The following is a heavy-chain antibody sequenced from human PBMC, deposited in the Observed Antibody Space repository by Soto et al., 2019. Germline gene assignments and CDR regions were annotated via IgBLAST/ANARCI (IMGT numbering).Heavy chain of an antibody. CDR3: AGWYSSSSYYFDY. V-gene: IGHV4-34*01. CDR2: INHSGST. J-gene: IGHJ4*02. D-gene: IGHD6-13*01. Sequence: PSETLSLTCAVYGGSFSGYYRSWIRQPPGKGLEWIGEINHSGSTNYNPSLKSRVTISVDTSKNQFSLKLSSVTAADTAVYYCAGWYSSSSYYFDYWGQGTLVTVSS. CDR1: GGSFSGYY.